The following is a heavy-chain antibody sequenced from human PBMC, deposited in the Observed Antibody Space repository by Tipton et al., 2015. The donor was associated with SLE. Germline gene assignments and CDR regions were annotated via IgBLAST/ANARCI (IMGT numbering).Heavy chain of an antibody. V-gene: IGHV4-59*11. CDR3: ARESRGAAVGMVV. J-gene: IGHJ6*02. D-gene: IGHD6-13*01. CDR1: GGSISSHY. CDR2: IDYSGSA. Sequence: TLSLTCTVSGGSISSHYWSWIRQSPGKGLEWTGSIDYSGSAKYNPSLKTRVTISVDTSKNQFSLKLTSVTTADTAVYYCARESRGAAVGMVVWGQGTTVTVSS.